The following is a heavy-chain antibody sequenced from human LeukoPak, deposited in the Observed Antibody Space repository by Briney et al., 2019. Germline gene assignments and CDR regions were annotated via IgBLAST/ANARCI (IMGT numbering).Heavy chain of an antibody. CDR3: AKTSLSDASGHYYYMDV. D-gene: IGHD3-3*01. Sequence: GGSLRLSCAASGFTFNSYAMTWVRQPPGKGLEWVSSISGSGGTTYYADSVKGRFTISRDNSKNTLYLQVNNLRTEDTAFYYCAKTSLSDASGHYYYMDVWGKGTTVTVSS. CDR2: ISGSGGTT. V-gene: IGHV3-23*01. CDR1: GFTFNSYA. J-gene: IGHJ6*03.